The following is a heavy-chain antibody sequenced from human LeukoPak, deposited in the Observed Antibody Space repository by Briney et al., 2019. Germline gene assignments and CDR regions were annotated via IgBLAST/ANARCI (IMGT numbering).Heavy chain of an antibody. CDR2: INPNSGGT. CDR3: ARDKGGSSSWLRY. V-gene: IGHV1-2*02. Sequence: GASVKVSCKASGYTYTGYYMHWVRQAPGQGLEWMGWINPNSGGTNYAQRFQGRVTMTRYTSISTAYMELSRLRSDDTAVYYCARDKGGSSSWLRYWGQGTLVTVSS. J-gene: IGHJ4*02. CDR1: GYTYTGYY. D-gene: IGHD6-13*01.